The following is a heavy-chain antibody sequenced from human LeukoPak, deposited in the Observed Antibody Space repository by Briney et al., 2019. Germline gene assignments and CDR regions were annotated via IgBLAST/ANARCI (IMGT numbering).Heavy chain of an antibody. J-gene: IGHJ4*02. CDR3: ARDQRYSSGWYYFDY. V-gene: IGHV1-46*01. Sequence: GASVKVSCKASRYTFIDYYIHWVRQAPGQGLEWMGLINPGGDNTDYAQNFQGRVTMTRDTSTSTVYMELSSLRSEDTAVYYCARDQRYSSGWYYFDYWGQGTLVTVSS. CDR1: RYTFIDYY. D-gene: IGHD6-19*01. CDR2: INPGGDNT.